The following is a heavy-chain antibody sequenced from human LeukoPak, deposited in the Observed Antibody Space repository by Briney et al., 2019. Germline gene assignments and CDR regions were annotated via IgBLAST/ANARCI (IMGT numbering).Heavy chain of an antibody. D-gene: IGHD4-17*01. CDR3: ARTQNDYGDEYYFDY. V-gene: IGHV1-69*13. CDR2: IIPIFGTA. Sequence: SVKVSCKVSGYTLTELSMHWVRQAPGKGLEWMGGIIPIFGTANYAQKFQGRVTITADESTSTAYMELSSLRSEDTAVYYCARTQNDYGDEYYFDYWGQGTLVTVSS. J-gene: IGHJ4*02. CDR1: GYTLTELS.